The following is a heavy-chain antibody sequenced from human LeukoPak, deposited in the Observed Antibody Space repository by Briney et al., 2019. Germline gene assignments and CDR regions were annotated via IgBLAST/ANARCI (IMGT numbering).Heavy chain of an antibody. CDR1: GGSFSGYY. CDR2: ITHSGST. CDR3: ARQTLCTGGSCYPPTYMDV. D-gene: IGHD2-15*01. V-gene: IGHV4-34*01. Sequence: SETLSLTCAVYGGSFSGYYWCWIRQPPGKGLKWIGDITHSGSTNYNSSVKSRVTISVDTSKNQFSLKLSSVTAADTAVYYCARQTLCTGGSCYPPTYMDVWGKGSTVSISS. J-gene: IGHJ6*03.